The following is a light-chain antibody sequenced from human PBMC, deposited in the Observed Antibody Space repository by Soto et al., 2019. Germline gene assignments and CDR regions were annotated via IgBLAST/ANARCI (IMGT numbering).Light chain of an antibody. CDR1: QSISSNY. CDR3: QYYGSSHSNT. V-gene: IGKV3-20*01. Sequence: EIVLTQSPGTLSLSPGERASLSGRAIQSISSNYLAWYQHKPGQAPRLLIYDASSKATGTPDRFSGSGSGTDFTLTISRLEPEDFAVYYCQYYGSSHSNTFGQGTRLEIK. J-gene: IGKJ5*01. CDR2: DAS.